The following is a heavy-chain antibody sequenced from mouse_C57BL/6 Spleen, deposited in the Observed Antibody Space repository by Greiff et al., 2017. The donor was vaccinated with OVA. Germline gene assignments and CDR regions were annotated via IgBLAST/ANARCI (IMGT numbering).Heavy chain of an antibody. CDR1: GFSFTSYG. CDR3: ARGGNDYDDGDFDY. Sequence: QVQLQQSGPGLVQPSPSLSITCTASGFSFTSYGVHWVRQSPGKGLEWLGVIWSGGSTDYNAAFISRLSISKDNSNSQVFFKMNSLQADDTAIYYCARGGNDYDDGDFDYWGQGTTLTVSS. J-gene: IGHJ2*01. D-gene: IGHD2-4*01. CDR2: IWSGGST. V-gene: IGHV2-2*01.